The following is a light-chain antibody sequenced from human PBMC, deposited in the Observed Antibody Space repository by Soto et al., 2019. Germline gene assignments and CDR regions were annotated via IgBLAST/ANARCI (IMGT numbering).Light chain of an antibody. CDR3: QQYNHWPRMLS. CDR1: QSLSSN. Sequence: EIVLTQSPATLYVSPGETATLSCRASQSLSSNVAWYQQRPRQAPRLLIYATSSRASDVPARFSGTGSGTEFTLTIASLQSEDFAIYYCQQYNHWPRMLSSGGGTKVELK. J-gene: IGKJ4*01. V-gene: IGKV3-15*01. CDR2: ATS.